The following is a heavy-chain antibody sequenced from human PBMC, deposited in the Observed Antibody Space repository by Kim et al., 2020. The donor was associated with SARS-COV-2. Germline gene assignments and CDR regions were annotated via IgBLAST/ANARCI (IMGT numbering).Heavy chain of an antibody. CDR3: AKVRSLAVAGALDY. J-gene: IGHJ4*02. V-gene: IGHV3-30*18. CDR2: ISYDGSNK. Sequence: GGSLRLSCAASGFTFSSYGMHWVRQAPGKGLEWVAVISYDGSNKYYADSVKGRFTISRDNSKNTLYLQMNSLRAEDTDVYYCAKVRSLAVAGALDYLGQG. CDR1: GFTFSSYG. D-gene: IGHD6-19*01.